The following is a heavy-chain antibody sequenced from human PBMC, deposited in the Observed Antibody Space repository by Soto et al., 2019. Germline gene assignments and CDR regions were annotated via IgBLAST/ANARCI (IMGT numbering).Heavy chain of an antibody. CDR2: IYYSGST. J-gene: IGHJ3*02. CDR3: AREGTYCTNGVCSDAFDI. CDR1: GGSISSGGYY. Sequence: SETLSLTCTVSGGSISSGGYYWSWIRQHPGKGLEWIGYIYYSGSTYYNPSLKSRVTISVGTSKNQFSLKLSSVTAADTAVYYCAREGTYCTNGVCSDAFDIWGQGTMVTVSS. D-gene: IGHD2-8*01. V-gene: IGHV4-31*03.